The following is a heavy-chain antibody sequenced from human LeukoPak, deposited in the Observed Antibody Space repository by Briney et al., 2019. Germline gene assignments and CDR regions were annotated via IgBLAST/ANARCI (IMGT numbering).Heavy chain of an antibody. V-gene: IGHV2-5*02. D-gene: IGHD2-15*01. J-gene: IGHJ3*02. CDR1: GFSLSTSGVG. CDR3: AHSLRGYCSGGSCYWTHDAFDI. CDR2: IYWDDDK. Sequence: SGPTLVKPTQTLTLTCTFSGFSLSTSGVGVGWIRQPPGKALEWLALIYWDDDKRYSPSLESRLTITKDTSKNQVVLTMTNMDPVDTATYYCAHSLRGYCSGGSCYWTHDAFDIWGQGTMVTVSS.